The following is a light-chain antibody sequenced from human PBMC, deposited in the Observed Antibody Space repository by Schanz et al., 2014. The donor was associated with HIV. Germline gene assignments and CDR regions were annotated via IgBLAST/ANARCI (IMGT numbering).Light chain of an antibody. V-gene: IGLV2-14*03. CDR3: SSYTDNDTPHVV. J-gene: IGLJ2*01. CDR2: DVS. CDR1: SSDVGGYNY. Sequence: QSALTQPASVSGSPGQSITISCTGTSSDVGGYNYVSWYQQHPGKAPKLMIYDVSNRPSGVSSRFSGSKSGNTASLTISGLQAEDEDDYYCSSYTDNDTPHVVFGGGTKLTVL.